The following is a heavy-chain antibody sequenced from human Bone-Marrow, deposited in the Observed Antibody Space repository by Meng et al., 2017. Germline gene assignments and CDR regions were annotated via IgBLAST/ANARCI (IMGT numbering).Heavy chain of an antibody. Sequence: QVQLQESGPGLAKPSQNLSLTCTVSGGSISSGDYYWSWIRQPPGKGLEWIGYIYHSGSTFYNPSLKSRLTISVDTSKNQFSLKLSSVTAADTAVYYCARGELVWHYWGQGILVTVSS. CDR1: GGSISSGDYY. CDR2: IYHSGST. V-gene: IGHV4-30-4*01. D-gene: IGHD1-1*01. CDR3: ARGELVWHY. J-gene: IGHJ4*02.